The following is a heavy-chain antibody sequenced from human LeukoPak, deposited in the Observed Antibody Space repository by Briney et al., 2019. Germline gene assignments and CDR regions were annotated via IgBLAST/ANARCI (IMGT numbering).Heavy chain of an antibody. V-gene: IGHV4-34*01. CDR2: INHSGST. Sequence: PSETLSLTCVVYGGSSSGYYWSWIRQPPGKGLEWIGEINHSGSTNQNPSLKSRVTISIDTSKNQFSLKLSSVTAADTAVYYCARGYGSGSYFVYWGQGTLVTVSS. J-gene: IGHJ4*02. CDR3: ARGYGSGSYFVY. D-gene: IGHD3-10*01. CDR1: GGSSSGYY.